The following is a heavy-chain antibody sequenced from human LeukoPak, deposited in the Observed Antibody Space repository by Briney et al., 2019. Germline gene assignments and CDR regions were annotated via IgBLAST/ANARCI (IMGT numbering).Heavy chain of an antibody. CDR1: GGSISSYY. Sequence: SETLSLTCTVSGGSISSYYWSWIRQPPGKGLEWIGYIYYSGSTNYNPSLKSRVTISVDTSKNQFSLKLSSVTAADTAVYYCARYGLVRVGVEGFGYWGQGTLVTVSS. V-gene: IGHV4-59*01. CDR3: ARYGLVRVGVEGFGY. J-gene: IGHJ4*02. CDR2: IYYSGST. D-gene: IGHD2-8*02.